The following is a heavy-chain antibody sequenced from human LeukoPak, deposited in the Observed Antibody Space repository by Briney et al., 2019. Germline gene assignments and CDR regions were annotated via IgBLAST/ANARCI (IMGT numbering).Heavy chain of an antibody. Sequence: PSQTLSLTCAVSGGSISSGGYSWSWIRQPPGKGLEWIGYIYHSGSTYYNPSLKSRVTISVDRSKNQFSLKLSSVTAADTAVYYCARDLVDGVDYWGQGTLVTVSS. CDR3: ARDLVDGVDY. V-gene: IGHV4-30-2*01. D-gene: IGHD5-24*01. CDR2: IYHSGST. CDR1: GGSISSGGYS. J-gene: IGHJ4*02.